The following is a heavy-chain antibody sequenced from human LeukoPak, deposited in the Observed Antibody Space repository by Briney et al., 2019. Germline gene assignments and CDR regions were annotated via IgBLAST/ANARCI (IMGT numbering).Heavy chain of an antibody. Sequence: TSETLSLTCAVSRGSVSSGGFSWSWIRQPPGKGLEWIGHIYHSGSTHYNPSLKSRFTMSLDRSKNQFSLTLSSVTAADTAVYYCARSYYGAHSLPFDYWGQGTLVTVSP. D-gene: IGHD3-3*01. CDR1: RGSVSSGGFS. V-gene: IGHV4-30-2*01. J-gene: IGHJ4*02. CDR3: ARSYYGAHSLPFDY. CDR2: IYHSGST.